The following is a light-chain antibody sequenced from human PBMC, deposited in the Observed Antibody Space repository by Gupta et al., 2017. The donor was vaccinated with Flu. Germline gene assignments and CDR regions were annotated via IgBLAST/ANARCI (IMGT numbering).Light chain of an antibody. J-gene: IGKJ1*01. CDR3: MQALQALWT. CDR1: QSLLYSNGYNY. CDR2: LGS. V-gene: IGKV2-28*01. Sequence: DIVMPQSQLSLPVTPGEPASISCRSSQSLLYSNGYNYLDWYLQKPGQSPQLLIYLGSNRASGVPDRFSGSGSGTDFTLKISIVEAEDVGVYYCMQALQALWTFGQGTKVEIK.